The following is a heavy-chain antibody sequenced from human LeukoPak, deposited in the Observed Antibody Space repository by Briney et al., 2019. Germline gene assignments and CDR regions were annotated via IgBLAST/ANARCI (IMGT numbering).Heavy chain of an antibody. CDR2: ISGGGDIT. CDR3: GREVPAVDY. CDR1: GFTFSSYA. Sequence: GGSLRLSCAASGFTFSSYAMTWVRQAPGKGLEWVSVISGGGDITYYRDSAKGRSTISRDNSENTVYLQMNSLRAEGTAVYYCGREVPAVDYWGQGTLVTVSS. D-gene: IGHD2-2*01. V-gene: IGHV3-23*01. J-gene: IGHJ4*02.